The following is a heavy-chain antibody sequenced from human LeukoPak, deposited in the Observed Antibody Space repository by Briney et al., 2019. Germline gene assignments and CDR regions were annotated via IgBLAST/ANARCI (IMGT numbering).Heavy chain of an antibody. Sequence: PGGSLRLSCAASEFTVSSNYMSWVRQAPGKGLEWVSVIYSGGSTYYADSVKGRFTISRHNSKNTLYLQMNSLRGEDTAVYYCATVGGDYVSFDNWGQGTLVTVTS. V-gene: IGHV3-53*04. J-gene: IGHJ4*02. D-gene: IGHD4-17*01. CDR2: IYSGGST. CDR1: EFTVSSNY. CDR3: ATVGGDYVSFDN.